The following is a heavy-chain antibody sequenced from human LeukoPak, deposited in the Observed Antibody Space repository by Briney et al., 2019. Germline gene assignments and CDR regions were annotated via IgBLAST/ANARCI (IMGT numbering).Heavy chain of an antibody. Sequence: SLRLSCAASDFTFVRYAMNWVRQAPGTGLEWVSYVSSSSFKIGYADSVKGRFTISRDNSKNSLYLQMDSLRVEDTAVYYCVRDPSYGSSWYYYMDVWGKGTTVTVSS. CDR1: DFTFVRYA. V-gene: IGHV3-48*03. J-gene: IGHJ6*03. CDR3: VRDPSYGSSWYYYMDV. CDR2: VSSSSFKI. D-gene: IGHD6-13*01.